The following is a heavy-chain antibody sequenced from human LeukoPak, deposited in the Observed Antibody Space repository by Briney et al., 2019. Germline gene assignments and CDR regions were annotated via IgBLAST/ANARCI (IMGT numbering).Heavy chain of an antibody. CDR1: GFSLRTSGMR. J-gene: IGHJ3*02. V-gene: IGHV2-70*04. Sequence: SGPTLLYPTQTLTLTCTFSGFSLRTSGMRVSWIRQPPGKALEWLARIDWDDDKFYSTSLKTRLTISKDTSKNQVVLTMTNMDPVDTATYYCARIPMTLNAFDIWGQGTMVTVSS. CDR3: ARIPMTLNAFDI. CDR2: IDWDDDK. D-gene: IGHD2-21*02.